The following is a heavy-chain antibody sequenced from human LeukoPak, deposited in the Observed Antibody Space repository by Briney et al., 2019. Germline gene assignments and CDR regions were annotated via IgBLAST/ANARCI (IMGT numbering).Heavy chain of an antibody. CDR1: GYTFTSYD. CDR3: ARVGRITMVRGVIPALYY. CDR2: MNPNSGNT. V-gene: IGHV1-8*01. Sequence: ASVKVSCKASGYTFTSYDIHWVRQATGQGLEWMGWMNPNSGNTGYAQKFQGRVTMTRNTSISTAYMELSSLRSEDTAVYYCARVGRITMVRGVIPALYYWGQGTLVTVSS. D-gene: IGHD3-10*01. J-gene: IGHJ4*02.